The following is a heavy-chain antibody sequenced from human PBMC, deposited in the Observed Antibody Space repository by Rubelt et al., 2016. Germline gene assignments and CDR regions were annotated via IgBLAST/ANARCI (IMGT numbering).Heavy chain of an antibody. Sequence: TFSSYGMHWVRQAPGKGLEWVAVIWYDGSNKYYADSVKGRFTISRDNSKNTLYLQMNSLRAEDTAVYYCARDQGRRGMDVWGQGTTVTVSS. CDR3: ARDQGRRGMDV. CDR1: TFSSYG. CDR2: IWYDGSNK. V-gene: IGHV3-33*01. J-gene: IGHJ6*02.